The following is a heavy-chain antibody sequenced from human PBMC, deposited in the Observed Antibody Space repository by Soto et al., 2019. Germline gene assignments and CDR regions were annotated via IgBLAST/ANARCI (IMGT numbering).Heavy chain of an antibody. CDR2: ISSSSSTI. Sequence: GGSLRLSCAASGFTFSSYSMNWVRQAPGKGLEWVSYISSSSSTIYYADSVKGRFNISRDNAKNSLYLQMNSLRDEDTAVYYCARDNSGGLGEEIMDVWGQGTTVTVSS. V-gene: IGHV3-48*02. CDR3: ARDNSGGLGEEIMDV. CDR1: GFTFSSYS. J-gene: IGHJ6*02. D-gene: IGHD3-16*01.